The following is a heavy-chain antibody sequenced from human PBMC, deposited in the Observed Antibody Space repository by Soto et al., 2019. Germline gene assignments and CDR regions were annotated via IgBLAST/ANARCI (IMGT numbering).Heavy chain of an antibody. CDR3: ARSEYASGWAGY. CDR2: INAGNDNT. Sequence: QVQLVQSGAEEKQPGASVKVSCKASGYTFTSYAMHWVRQAPGQRLEWMGWINAGNDNTKYSQKFQGRVTITRDTAASTAYMDLSSLSSEDTAVYYWARSEYASGWAGYWGQGTLVTVSS. V-gene: IGHV1-3*05. J-gene: IGHJ4*02. D-gene: IGHD6-19*01. CDR1: GYTFTSYA.